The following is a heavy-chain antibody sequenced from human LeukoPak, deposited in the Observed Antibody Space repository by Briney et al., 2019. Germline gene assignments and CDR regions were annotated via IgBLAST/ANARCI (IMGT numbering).Heavy chain of an antibody. CDR2: ISGSGGST. Sequence: GGSLRLSCAASGFTFSSYAMCWVRQAPGKGLEWVSAISGSGGSTYYADSVKGRFTISRDNSKNTLYLQMNSLKTEDTAVYYCTVPYCSGGSCYSARWGQGTLVTVSS. V-gene: IGHV3-23*01. D-gene: IGHD2-15*01. J-gene: IGHJ4*02. CDR3: TVPYCSGGSCYSAR. CDR1: GFTFSSYA.